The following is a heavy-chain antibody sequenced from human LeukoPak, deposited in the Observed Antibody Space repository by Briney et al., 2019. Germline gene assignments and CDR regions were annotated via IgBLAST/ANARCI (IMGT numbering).Heavy chain of an antibody. Sequence: GGSLRLSCAASGFTFSTYWMSWVRQAPGKGLEWVSVIYSGGSTYYADSVKGRFTISRDNSKNTLYLQMNSLRAEDTAVYYCARGAPTISSTWFDPWGQGTLVTVSS. CDR1: GFTFSTYW. V-gene: IGHV3-53*01. CDR2: IYSGGST. CDR3: ARGAPTISSTWFDP. D-gene: IGHD3-9*01. J-gene: IGHJ5*02.